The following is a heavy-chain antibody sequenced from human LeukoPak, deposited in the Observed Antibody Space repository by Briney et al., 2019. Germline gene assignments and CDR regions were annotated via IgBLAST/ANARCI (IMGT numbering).Heavy chain of an antibody. CDR1: GGSMSSFY. V-gene: IGHV4-4*07. CDR2: TYTSGVT. CDR3: AREWTSGDGSGYPYYFDY. D-gene: IGHD3-22*01. Sequence: SETLSLTCTVSGGSMSSFYWDWIRQPAGKGLQWIGRTYTSGVTNYNPSLKSRVIMSVDTSKNQFSLKLSSVTAADTAVYYCAREWTSGDGSGYPYYFDYWGPGTLVTVSS. J-gene: IGHJ4*02.